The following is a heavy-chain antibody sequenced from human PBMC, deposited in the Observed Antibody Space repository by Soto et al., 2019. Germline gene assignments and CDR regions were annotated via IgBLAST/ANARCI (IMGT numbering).Heavy chain of an antibody. J-gene: IGHJ4*02. Sequence: GGSLRLSCTASGFTFSSYNMNWVRQAPGKGLEWVSYISSTSSTIYYADSVKGRFTISRDNAKNSLYLQMNSLRAEDTAVYYCARDSPLLLWFGELSGHDGYWGQGTLVTVAS. CDR3: ARDSPLLLWFGELSGHDGY. D-gene: IGHD3-10*01. V-gene: IGHV3-48*01. CDR2: ISSTSSTI. CDR1: GFTFSSYN.